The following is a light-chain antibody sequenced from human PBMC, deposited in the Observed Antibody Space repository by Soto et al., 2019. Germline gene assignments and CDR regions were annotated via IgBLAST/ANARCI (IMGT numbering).Light chain of an antibody. Sequence: KYCRGSRNLLHSNGYYYLDWSLQKPGQSPQLLIYLGSTRASGVPDRFSGSGSGTAFKLSMRCVQADEVAIYFCAEARSAPWRFGGGTRLEIK. CDR3: AEARSAPWR. J-gene: IGKJ4*01. CDR2: LGS. CDR1: RNLLHSNGYYY. V-gene: IGKV2-28*01.